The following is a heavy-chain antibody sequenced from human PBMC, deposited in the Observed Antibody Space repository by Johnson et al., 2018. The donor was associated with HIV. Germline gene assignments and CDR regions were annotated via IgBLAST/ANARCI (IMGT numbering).Heavy chain of an antibody. CDR2: IRYDGSNK. CDR3: VRRFYDSSAFDI. Sequence: QVQLVESGGGAAQPGASLRLPCSASGFTFSSYGMHWVRQAPVKGLVWVAFIRYDGSNKSFTDSVRGRFTISRDNSKNTLFLQMNSMRAEDTAVYYCVRRFYDSSAFDIWGQGTLVTVSS. CDR1: GFTFSSYG. V-gene: IGHV3-30*02. J-gene: IGHJ3*02. D-gene: IGHD3-22*01.